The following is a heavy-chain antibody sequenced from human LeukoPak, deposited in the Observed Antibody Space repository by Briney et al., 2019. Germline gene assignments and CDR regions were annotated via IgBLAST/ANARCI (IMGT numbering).Heavy chain of an antibody. CDR2: MNPISGNT. Sequence: ASVKVSCKASGYTFSNNDINWVRQATGQGLEWMGWMNPISGNTGFAQKFQGRVAITRITSISTAHMEMSSLRSDDTAAYYCVRGAKCSGADCDSTKEYVYYFDYWGQGTLVTVSS. CDR1: GYTFSNND. D-gene: IGHD6-25*01. V-gene: IGHV1-8*03. CDR3: VRGAKCSGADCDSTKEYVYYFDY. J-gene: IGHJ4*02.